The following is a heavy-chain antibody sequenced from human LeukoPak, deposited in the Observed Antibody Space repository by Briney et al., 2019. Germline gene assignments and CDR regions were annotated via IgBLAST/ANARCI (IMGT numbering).Heavy chain of an antibody. D-gene: IGHD3-10*01. CDR2: IYYSGST. V-gene: IGHV4-39*07. J-gene: IGHJ4*02. CDR1: GGSISSSSYY. CDR3: ATGPWLGESNYFDY. Sequence: SETLSLTCTVSGGSISSSSYYWGWIRQPPGKGLEWIGSIYYSGSTYYNPSLKSRVTISVDTSKNQFSLNLMSVTAADTAVYYCATGPWLGESNYFDYWGQGTLVTVSS.